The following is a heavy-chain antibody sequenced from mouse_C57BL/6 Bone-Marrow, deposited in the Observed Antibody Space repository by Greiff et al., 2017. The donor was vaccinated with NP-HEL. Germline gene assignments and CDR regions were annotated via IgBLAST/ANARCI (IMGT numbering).Heavy chain of an antibody. J-gene: IGHJ3*01. Sequence: QVQLQQSGAELVRPGSSVKLSCKASGYTFTSYWMDWVKQRPGQGLEWIGNIYPSDSETHYNQKFKDKATLTVDKSSSTAYMQLSSLTSEDSAVYYCARWGSGLFAYWGQGTLVTVSA. CDR3: ARWGSGLFAY. V-gene: IGHV1-61*01. CDR2: IYPSDSET. CDR1: GYTFTSYW.